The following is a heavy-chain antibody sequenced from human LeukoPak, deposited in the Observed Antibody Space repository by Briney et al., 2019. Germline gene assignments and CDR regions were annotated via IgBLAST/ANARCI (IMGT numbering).Heavy chain of an antibody. J-gene: IGHJ6*02. CDR2: IYPGDSDT. V-gene: IGHV5-51*01. Sequence: GESLKISCKGSGYSFSNYWIDWVRQMPGKGLEWMGIIYPGDSDTRYSPSFQGQVTISADKSINTAYLQWSSLKASDTAIYYCARREAVAQDYHGMDVWGQGTTVTVSS. D-gene: IGHD6-13*01. CDR3: ARREAVAQDYHGMDV. CDR1: GYSFSNYW.